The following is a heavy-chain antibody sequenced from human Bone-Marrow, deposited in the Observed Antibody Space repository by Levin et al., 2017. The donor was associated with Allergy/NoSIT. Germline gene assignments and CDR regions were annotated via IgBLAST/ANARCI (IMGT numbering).Heavy chain of an antibody. Sequence: QAGGSLRLSCTTSGFAFADFAMSWFRQAPGKGLEWVGFIRAKAFGGTADYAASVNDRFIISRDDSRRIAYLQLNGLKTEDTAVYYCTRGNGDFETYYYYGLDVWGQGTTVTVSS. D-gene: IGHD4-17*01. CDR1: GFAFADFA. V-gene: IGHV3-49*03. J-gene: IGHJ6*02. CDR2: IRAKAFGGTA. CDR3: TRGNGDFETYYYYGLDV.